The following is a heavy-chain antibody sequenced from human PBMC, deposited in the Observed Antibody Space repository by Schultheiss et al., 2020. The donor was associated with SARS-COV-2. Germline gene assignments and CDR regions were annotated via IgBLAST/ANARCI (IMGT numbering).Heavy chain of an antibody. CDR3: AREDIAARPRLGYYYYGMDV. J-gene: IGHJ6*02. V-gene: IGHV3-23*01. CDR2: ISGSGGST. D-gene: IGHD6-6*01. CDR1: GFTFGDYA. Sequence: GASLKISCIASGFTFGDYAMSWVRQAPGKGLEWVSTISGSGGSTYYADSVKGRFTISRDNSKNTLYLQMNSLRAEDTAVYYCAREDIAARPRLGYYYYGMDVWGQGTTVTVSS.